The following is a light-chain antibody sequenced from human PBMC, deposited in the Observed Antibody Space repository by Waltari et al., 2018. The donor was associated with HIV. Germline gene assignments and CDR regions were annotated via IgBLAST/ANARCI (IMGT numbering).Light chain of an antibody. J-gene: IGLJ1*01. CDR2: GNS. V-gene: IGLV1-40*01. CDR3: QSHDSSLSGYV. CDR1: SSNIGAGYH. Sequence: QSVLTQPPSVSGAPGQRVTISCTGSSSNIGAGYHVHWYQQLPGTAPKLLIYGNSNRPSVVPDRCSGSKSGTSASLAITGLQAEDEADYHCQSHDSSLSGYVFGTGTKVTVL.